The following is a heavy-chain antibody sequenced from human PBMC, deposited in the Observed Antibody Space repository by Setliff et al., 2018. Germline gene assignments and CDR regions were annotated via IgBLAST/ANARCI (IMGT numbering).Heavy chain of an antibody. CDR2: IYYSGST. CDR3: ASVVEDYYDSSGYFLPSYYFDY. Sequence: SLTCTVSGGSISSSSYYWGWIRQPPGKGLEWIGSIYYSGSTYYNPSLKSRVTISVDTSKNQFSLKLSSVTAADTAVYYCASVVEDYYDSSGYFLPSYYFDYWGQGTLVTAS. D-gene: IGHD3-22*01. V-gene: IGHV4-39*07. CDR1: GGSISSSSYY. J-gene: IGHJ4*02.